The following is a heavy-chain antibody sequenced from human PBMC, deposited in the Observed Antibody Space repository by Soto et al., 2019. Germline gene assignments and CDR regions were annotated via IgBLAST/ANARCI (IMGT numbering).Heavy chain of an antibody. CDR3: ARSIRFVEWPLDY. J-gene: IGHJ4*02. CDR1: GFTFSSYG. V-gene: IGHV3-33*01. D-gene: IGHD3-3*01. Sequence: SGGSLRLSCAASGFTFSSYGMHWVRQAPGKGLEWVAVIWYDGSNKYYADSVKGRFTISRDNSKNTLYLQMNSLSAEDTAVYYCARSIRFVEWPLDYWGQGTLVNVSS. CDR2: IWYDGSNK.